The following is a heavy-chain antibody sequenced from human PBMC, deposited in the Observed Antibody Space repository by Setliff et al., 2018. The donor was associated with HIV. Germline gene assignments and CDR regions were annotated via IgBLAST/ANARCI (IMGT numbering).Heavy chain of an antibody. CDR3: AKGEVSSGWHYHSGYFQH. D-gene: IGHD6-19*01. CDR1: GDSISSDF. J-gene: IGHJ1*01. Sequence: ETLSLTCTVSGDSISSDFYRGWIRQPPGKGLEWVAGISGAGATTYYADSVKGRFTISRDNSKDTLYLQMNSLRAEDTAVYYCAKGEVSSGWHYHSGYFQHWGQGTLVTVSS. V-gene: IGHV3-23*01. CDR2: ISGAGATT.